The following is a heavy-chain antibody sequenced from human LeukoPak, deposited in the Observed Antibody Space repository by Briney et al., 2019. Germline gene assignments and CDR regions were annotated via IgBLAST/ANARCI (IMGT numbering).Heavy chain of an antibody. J-gene: IGHJ6*02. Sequence: ASVKVSCKVSGYTLTELSMHWVRQAPGKGLEWMGGFDPEDGETIYAQKFQGRVTVTEDTSTDTAYMELSSLRSEDTAVYYCAIEGVGPMDVWDQGTTVTVSS. V-gene: IGHV1-24*01. CDR3: AIEGVGPMDV. CDR1: GYTLTELS. D-gene: IGHD1-26*01. CDR2: FDPEDGET.